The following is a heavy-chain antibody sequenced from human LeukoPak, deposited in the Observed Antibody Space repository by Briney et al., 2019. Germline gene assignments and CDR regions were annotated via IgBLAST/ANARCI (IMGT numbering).Heavy chain of an antibody. D-gene: IGHD3-22*01. CDR1: GFTFSTYG. V-gene: IGHV3-23*01. J-gene: IGHJ3*02. CDR3: ARDHRSGYFPGDAFDI. CDR2: ISGSGGST. Sequence: PGGSLRLSCAASGFTFSTYGMTWVRQAPGKGLEWVSAISGSGGSTYYADSVKGRFTISRDNSKNSLYLQMNSLRAEDTALYYCARDHRSGYFPGDAFDIWGQGTMVTVSS.